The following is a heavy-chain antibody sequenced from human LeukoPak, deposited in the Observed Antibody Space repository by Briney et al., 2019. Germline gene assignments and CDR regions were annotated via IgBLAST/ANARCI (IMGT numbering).Heavy chain of an antibody. CDR1: GFTFSGSA. V-gene: IGHV3-30*02. CDR2: IRYDGSNK. CDR3: AKGYSYSFDY. D-gene: IGHD2-21*01. J-gene: IGHJ4*02. Sequence: GGSLRLSCAASGFTFSGSAMHWVRQAPGKGLEWVAFIRYDGSNKFFADSVKGRFTISGDNSKNTLFLQMSSLRPEDTAVYYCAKGYSYSFDYWGQGALVAVSS.